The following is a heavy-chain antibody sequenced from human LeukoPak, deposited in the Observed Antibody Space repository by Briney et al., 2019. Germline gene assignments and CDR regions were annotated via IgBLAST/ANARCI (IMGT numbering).Heavy chain of an antibody. J-gene: IGHJ6*02. CDR1: GYTFTSYG. Sequence: ASVKVSCKASGYTFTSYGISWVRQAPGQGLEWMGWISAYNGNTNYAQKLQGRVTMTTDTSTSTAYMELRSLRSDDTAVYYCAREGAGYCSSTSCYWYYYGMDVWGQGTTVTVSS. CDR3: AREGAGYCSSTSCYWYYYGMDV. CDR2: ISAYNGNT. V-gene: IGHV1-18*01. D-gene: IGHD2-2*01.